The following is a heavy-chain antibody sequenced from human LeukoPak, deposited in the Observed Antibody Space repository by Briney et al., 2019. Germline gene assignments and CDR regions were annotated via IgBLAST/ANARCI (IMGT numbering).Heavy chain of an antibody. Sequence: PSETLSLTCTVSGGSISSSSYYWGWIRQPPGKGLEWIGSIHYSGSAYNNPSLKSRVAISVDTSKNQFSLKLSSVTAADTAVYYCARDFTFWGQGTLVTVSS. CDR1: GGSISSSSYY. D-gene: IGHD3-3*01. CDR3: ARDFTF. V-gene: IGHV4-39*01. J-gene: IGHJ4*02. CDR2: IHYSGSA.